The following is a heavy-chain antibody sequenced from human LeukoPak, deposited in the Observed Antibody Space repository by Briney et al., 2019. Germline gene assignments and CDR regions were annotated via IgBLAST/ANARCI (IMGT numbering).Heavy chain of an antibody. CDR2: IKQDGSEK. V-gene: IGHV3-7*03. D-gene: IGHD3-9*01. Sequence: GGSLRLSCAASGFTFSTYWMSWVRQAPGKGLEWVANIKQDGSEKYYVDSVKGRFTISRDNAKNSLYLQMNSLRAEDTAVYYCARNGVYFGWLLAYFAYWGQGTLVTVSS. CDR3: ARNGVYFGWLLAYFAY. CDR1: GFTFSTYW. J-gene: IGHJ4*02.